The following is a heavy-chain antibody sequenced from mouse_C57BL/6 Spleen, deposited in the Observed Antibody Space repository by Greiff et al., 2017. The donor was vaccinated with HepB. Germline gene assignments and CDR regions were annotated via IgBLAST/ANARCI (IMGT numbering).Heavy chain of an antibody. CDR1: GYTFTDYN. V-gene: IGHV1-18*01. CDR2: INPNNVGT. D-gene: IGHD2-4*01. CDR3: ARAYYDYPYWYFDV. J-gene: IGHJ1*03. Sequence: DVQLQESGPELVKPGASVQISCKASGYTFTDYNMDWVKQSHGKSLEWIGDINPNNVGTIYNQKFKGKATLTVDKSSSTAYMELRSLTSEDTAVYYCARAYYDYPYWYFDVWGTGTTVTVSS.